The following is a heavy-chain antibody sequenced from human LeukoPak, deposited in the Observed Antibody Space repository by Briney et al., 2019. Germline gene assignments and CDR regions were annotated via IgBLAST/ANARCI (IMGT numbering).Heavy chain of an antibody. J-gene: IGHJ4*02. CDR3: ATSNKVVRPDSWDS. D-gene: IGHD3-10*02. CDR2: IYYSGST. Sequence: PSETLSLTCTVSGGSISSSSYYWGWIRQPPGKGLERIGSIYYSGSTYYNPSLKSRVTISVDTSKNEFSLNLTSVTAADTAIYFCATSNKVVRPDSWDSWGQGTLVTVSS. V-gene: IGHV4-39*01. CDR1: GGSISSSSYY.